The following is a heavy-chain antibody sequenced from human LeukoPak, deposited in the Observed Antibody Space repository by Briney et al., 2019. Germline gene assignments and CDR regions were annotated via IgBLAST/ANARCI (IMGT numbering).Heavy chain of an antibody. J-gene: IGHJ4*02. CDR1: GYTFGSYW. Sequence: GGSLRLSCAASGYTFGSYWMYWVRQAPGKGLEWVSTISGGGGSTYYADSVKGRFTISRDNSKSTLYLQVNSLRAEDTAVYYCAKGGKWDVTPFDYWGQGTLVTVSS. CDR2: ISGGGGST. V-gene: IGHV3-23*01. CDR3: AKGGKWDVTPFDY. D-gene: IGHD1-26*01.